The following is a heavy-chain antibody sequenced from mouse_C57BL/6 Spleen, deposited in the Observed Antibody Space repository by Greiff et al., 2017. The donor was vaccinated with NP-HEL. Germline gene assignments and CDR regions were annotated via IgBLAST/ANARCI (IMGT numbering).Heavy chain of an antibody. Sequence: VQLLQSGPELVKPGASVKISCKASGYSFTGYYMNWVKQSPEKSLEWIGEINPSTGGTTYNQKFKAKATLTVDKSSSTAYMQLKSLTSEDSAVYYCARSGIVAMDYWGQGTSVTVSS. CDR2: INPSTGGT. J-gene: IGHJ4*01. CDR1: GYSFTGYY. D-gene: IGHD3-1*01. V-gene: IGHV1-42*01. CDR3: ARSGIVAMDY.